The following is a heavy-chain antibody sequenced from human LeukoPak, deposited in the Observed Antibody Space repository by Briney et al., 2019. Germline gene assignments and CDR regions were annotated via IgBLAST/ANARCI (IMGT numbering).Heavy chain of an antibody. CDR3: ARDLRRDAFDI. J-gene: IGHJ3*02. Sequence: SETLSLTCAVYGGSFGGYYWSWIRQPPGKGLEWIGEINHSGSTNYNPSLKSRVTISVDTSKNQFSLKLSSVTAADTAVYYCARDLRRDAFDIWGQGTMVTVSS. CDR2: INHSGST. V-gene: IGHV4-34*01. CDR1: GGSFGGYY.